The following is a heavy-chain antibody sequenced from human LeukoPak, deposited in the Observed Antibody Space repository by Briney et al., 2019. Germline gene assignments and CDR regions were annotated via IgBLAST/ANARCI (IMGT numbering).Heavy chain of an antibody. CDR3: ARAHYSSGWYGGGHDYYYYYMDV. Sequence: PGGSLRLSCAASGFTFSSYEMNWVRQAPGKGLEWVSSISSGAATIYYADSVKGRFTISRDNAKNSLYLQMNSLRAEDTAVYYCARAHYSSGWYGGGHDYYYYYMDVWGKGTTVTISS. J-gene: IGHJ6*03. CDR2: ISSGAATI. CDR1: GFTFSSYE. V-gene: IGHV3-48*03. D-gene: IGHD6-19*01.